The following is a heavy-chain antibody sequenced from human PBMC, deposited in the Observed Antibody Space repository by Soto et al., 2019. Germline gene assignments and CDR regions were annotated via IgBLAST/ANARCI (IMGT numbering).Heavy chain of an antibody. CDR1: GFTFSSYA. J-gene: IGHJ4*02. Sequence: GGSLRLSCAASGFTFSSYAMSWVRQAPGKGLEWVSAISGSGGSTYYADSVKGRFTISRDNSKNTLYLQMNSLRAEDTAVYYCADYYYGSGSSPQFDYWGQGTLVTVSS. D-gene: IGHD3-10*01. CDR2: ISGSGGST. CDR3: ADYYYGSGSSPQFDY. V-gene: IGHV3-23*01.